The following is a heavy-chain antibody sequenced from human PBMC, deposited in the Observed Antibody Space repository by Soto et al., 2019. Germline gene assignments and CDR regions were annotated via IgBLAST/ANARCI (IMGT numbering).Heavy chain of an antibody. Sequence: GESLKISCAASGFTFSSYAMTWVRQAPGKGLEWVSAISGTGGSTYYADSVKGRFTISRDNSKNTLYLQMNSLGAEDTAVYYCAKDLDNWNDADNFDYWGQGTLVTVSS. J-gene: IGHJ4*02. CDR1: GFTFSSYA. CDR3: AKDLDNWNDADNFDY. D-gene: IGHD1-20*01. V-gene: IGHV3-23*01. CDR2: ISGTGGST.